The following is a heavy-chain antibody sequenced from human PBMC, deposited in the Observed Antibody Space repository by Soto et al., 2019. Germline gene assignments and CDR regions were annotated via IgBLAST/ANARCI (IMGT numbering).Heavy chain of an antibody. CDR2: IVVGSGNT. D-gene: IGHD3-22*01. V-gene: IGHV1-58*01. Sequence: QMQLVQSGPEVKKPGTSVKVSCKASGFTFTSSAVQWVRQARGQRLEWIGWIVVGSGNTNYAQKFQERVTITRDMTTSTAYMELSSLRSEDTAVYYCAADGVRDSSGFDAFDIWGQGTMVTVSS. J-gene: IGHJ3*02. CDR3: AADGVRDSSGFDAFDI. CDR1: GFTFTSSA.